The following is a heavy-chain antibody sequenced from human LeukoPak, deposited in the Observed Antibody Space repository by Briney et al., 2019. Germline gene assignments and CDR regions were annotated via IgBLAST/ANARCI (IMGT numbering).Heavy chain of an antibody. V-gene: IGHV3-30*18. CDR2: ISYDGSNK. CDR3: AKALPAIAAAPPGY. J-gene: IGHJ4*02. Sequence: GGSLRLSCAASGFTFSSYGMHWVRQAPGKGLEWVAVISYDGSNKYYADSVKGRFTISRDNSKNTLYLQMNSLRAEDTAVYYCAKALPAIAAAPPGYWGQGTLVTVSS. CDR1: GFTFSSYG. D-gene: IGHD6-13*01.